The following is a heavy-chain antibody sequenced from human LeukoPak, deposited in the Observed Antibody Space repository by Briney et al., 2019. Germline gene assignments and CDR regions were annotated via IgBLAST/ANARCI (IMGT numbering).Heavy chain of an antibody. J-gene: IGHJ4*02. V-gene: IGHV3-30-3*01. Sequence: GGSLRLSCAASGFTFSSYAMHWVRQAPGKGLEWVAVISYDGSNKYYADSVKGRFTISRDNSKNTLYLQMNSLRAEDTAVYYCAREGTYYDFWSGLDYWGQGTLVTVSS. CDR2: ISYDGSNK. D-gene: IGHD3-3*01. CDR1: GFTFSSYA. CDR3: AREGTYYDFWSGLDY.